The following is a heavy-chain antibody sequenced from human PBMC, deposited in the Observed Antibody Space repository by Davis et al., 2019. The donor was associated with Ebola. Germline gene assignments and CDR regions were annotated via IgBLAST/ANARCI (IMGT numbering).Heavy chain of an antibody. J-gene: IGHJ4*02. CDR2: IYSSGDI. V-gene: IGHV4-61*08. Sequence: PSETLSLTCAVSGGAVTSGGYFWAWIRQPPGKGLEWIDYIYSSGDIHLSPSLRSRVSMFRDTSKNQFSVALTSVTAADTAVYYCARVGDFQGVYWGQGILVTVSS. CDR1: GGAVTSGGYF. CDR3: ARVGDFQGVY. D-gene: IGHD2-8*01.